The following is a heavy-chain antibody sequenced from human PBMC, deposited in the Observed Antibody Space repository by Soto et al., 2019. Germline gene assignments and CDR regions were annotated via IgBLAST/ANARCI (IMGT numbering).Heavy chain of an antibody. CDR3: ATSLWFGTQPEI. D-gene: IGHD3-10*01. Sequence: SETLSLTCAVYGGSFSNNYWTWFRQPPGKGLEWIGEISPSGTTKYIPSLKSRGTISVDTSRKQFFLKVTSVSAADTAVYYCATSLWFGTQPEIWGPGTLVTVSS. CDR1: GGSFSNNY. J-gene: IGHJ4*02. CDR2: ISPSGTT. V-gene: IGHV4-34*01.